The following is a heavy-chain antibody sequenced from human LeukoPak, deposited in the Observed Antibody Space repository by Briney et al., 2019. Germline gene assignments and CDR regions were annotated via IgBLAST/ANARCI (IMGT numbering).Heavy chain of an antibody. CDR1: GFTFSSYW. Sequence: GSLRLSCATSGFTFSSYWMSWVRQAPGKGLEWVANIKQDGSEKYYVDSVRGRFTISRDNAKNSLYLQMNSLRAEDTAVYYCARFGITGTTGWYYYYYYMDVWGKGTTVTVSS. CDR2: IKQDGSEK. J-gene: IGHJ6*03. D-gene: IGHD1-20*01. V-gene: IGHV3-7*01. CDR3: ARFGITGTTGWYYYYYYMDV.